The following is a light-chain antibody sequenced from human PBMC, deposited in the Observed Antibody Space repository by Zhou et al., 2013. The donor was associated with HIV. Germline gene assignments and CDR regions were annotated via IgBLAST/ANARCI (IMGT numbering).Light chain of an antibody. CDR3: MQALHTFT. Sequence: DIVMTQSPLSLSVSPGEPASISCRSSESLLYNGHNHLDWYLQKPGQSPQLLIYLASNRATGVPDRFSGSVSGTDFTLTISRVEAEDVGVYFCMQALHTFTFGGGPKVEIK. J-gene: IGKJ4*01. CDR2: LAS. CDR1: ESLLYNGHNH. V-gene: IGKV2-28*01.